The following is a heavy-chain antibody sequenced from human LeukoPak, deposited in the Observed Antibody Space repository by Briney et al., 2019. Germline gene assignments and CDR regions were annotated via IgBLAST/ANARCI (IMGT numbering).Heavy chain of an antibody. D-gene: IGHD3-10*01. CDR2: MYSGESI. CDR1: GFSVSTKY. V-gene: IGHV3-53*01. CDR3: ARVGDHYHWYFDL. Sequence: GGSLRLSCAAAGFSVSTKYMSWVRQAPGKGLEWVSIMYSGESIYYAESVKGRFIVSRDNSKNRLYLQMNSLRVDDTAVYSCARVGDHYHWYFDLWGRGTLVTVSS. J-gene: IGHJ2*01.